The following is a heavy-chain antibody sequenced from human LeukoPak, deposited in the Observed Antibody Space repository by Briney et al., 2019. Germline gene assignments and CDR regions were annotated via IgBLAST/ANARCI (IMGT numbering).Heavy chain of an antibody. CDR1: GGTFSSYA. V-gene: IGHV1-69*04. CDR3: AREWIGESSANWFDP. Sequence: SVKVSCKASGGTFSSYAISWVRQAPGQGLEWMGRIIPILGIANYAQKFQGRVTITADKSTSTAYMELSSLRSEDTAVYYCAREWIGESSANWFDPWGQGTLVTVSS. D-gene: IGHD3-10*01. CDR2: IIPILGIA. J-gene: IGHJ5*02.